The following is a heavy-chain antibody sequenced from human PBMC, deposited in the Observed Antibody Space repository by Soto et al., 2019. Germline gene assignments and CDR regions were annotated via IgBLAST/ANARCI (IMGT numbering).Heavy chain of an antibody. CDR2: ISYDGSNR. CDR1: GFTFSSYG. J-gene: IGHJ4*02. CDR3: AKPRDKVATIKGGLDY. Sequence: PGGSLRLSCAASGFTFSSYGMHWVRQAPGKGLEWVAVISYDGSNRYYADSVKGRFTISRDNSKNTLYLQMNSLRAEDTAVYYCAKPRDKVATIKGGLDYWGQGTLVTVSS. D-gene: IGHD5-12*01. V-gene: IGHV3-30*18.